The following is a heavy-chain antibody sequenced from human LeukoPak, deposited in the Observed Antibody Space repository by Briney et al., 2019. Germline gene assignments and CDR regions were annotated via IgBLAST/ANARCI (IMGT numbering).Heavy chain of an antibody. J-gene: IGHJ6*02. D-gene: IGHD3-9*01. CDR1: GHTFTSYG. V-gene: IGHV1-18*01. CDR3: ARLGSGYDILAGYYDYYYYGMDV. CDR2: ISAYNGNT. Sequence: ASVKVSCKASGHTFTSYGISWVRQAPGQGLEWVGWISAYNGNTNYAQKLQCRVTMTTDTSTSTAYMELRSLRSDDTAVYCCARLGSGYDILAGYYDYYYYGMDVWGQGTTVTVSS.